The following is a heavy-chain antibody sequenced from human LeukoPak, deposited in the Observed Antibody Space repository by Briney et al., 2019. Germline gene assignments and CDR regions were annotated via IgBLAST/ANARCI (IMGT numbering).Heavy chain of an antibody. Sequence: PSETLSLTCTVSGGSISSYYWSWIRQPAGKGLEWIGRIYTSGSTNYNPSLKSRVTMSVDTSKNQFSLKLSSVTAADTAVYYCARDLFHYDILTGPRNYHYYYYMDVWGKGTTVTVSS. CDR3: ARDLFHYDILTGPRNYHYYYYMDV. CDR2: IYTSGST. D-gene: IGHD3-9*01. J-gene: IGHJ6*03. V-gene: IGHV4-4*07. CDR1: GGSISSYY.